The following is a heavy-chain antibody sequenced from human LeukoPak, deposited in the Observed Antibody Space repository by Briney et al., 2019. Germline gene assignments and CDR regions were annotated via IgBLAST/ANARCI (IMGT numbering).Heavy chain of an antibody. CDR1: GGSFSGYY. CDR2: INHSGST. V-gene: IGHV4-34*01. J-gene: IGHJ4*02. Sequence: SETLSLTCAVYGGSFSGYYWSWIRQPPGKGLEWIGEINHSGSTNYNPSLKSRVTISVDTSKNQFSLKLSSVTAADTAVYYCASSRSSGDFWSGYYSPHFDYWGQGTLVTVSS. CDR3: ASSRSSGDFWSGYYSPHFDY. D-gene: IGHD3-3*01.